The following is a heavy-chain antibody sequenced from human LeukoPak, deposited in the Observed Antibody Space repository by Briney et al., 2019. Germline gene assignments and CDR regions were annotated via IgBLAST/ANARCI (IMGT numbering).Heavy chain of an antibody. CDR2: IYYSGST. J-gene: IGHJ4*02. Sequence: SETLSLTCTVSGGSISSSSYYWGWIRQPPGKGLEWIGSIYYSGSTYYNPSLKSRVTISVDTSKNQSSLKLSSVTAADTAVYYCARLIYYDSSGYPFDYWGQGTLVTVSS. CDR1: GGSISSSSYY. CDR3: ARLIYYDSSGYPFDY. V-gene: IGHV4-39*01. D-gene: IGHD3-22*01.